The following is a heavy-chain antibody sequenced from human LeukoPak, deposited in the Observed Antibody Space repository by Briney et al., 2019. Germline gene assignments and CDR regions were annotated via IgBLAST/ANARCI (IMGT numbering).Heavy chain of an antibody. CDR3: ARDLSDEYSLDY. J-gene: IGHJ4*02. CDR2: ISISSSII. CDR1: GFSFSDYS. V-gene: IGHV3-21*01. D-gene: IGHD5-18*01. Sequence: KPDGSLRLSCAASGFSFSDYSMNWVRQAPGKGLEWVSSISISSSIIYYADSVKGRFTISRDNAKNSLFLQMNSLRAEDTAVYYCARDLSDEYSLDYWGQGTLVSVSA.